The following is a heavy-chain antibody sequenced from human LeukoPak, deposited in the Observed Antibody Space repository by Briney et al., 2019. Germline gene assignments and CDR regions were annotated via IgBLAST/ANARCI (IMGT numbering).Heavy chain of an antibody. D-gene: IGHD3-3*01. J-gene: IGHJ6*03. V-gene: IGHV4-38-2*02. Sequence: PSETLSLTCTVSGYSISSGYDWGCIRQPPGKGLGWIGSIYHSGSTYYNPSLKSRVTISVDTSKNQFSLKLSSVTAADTAVYYCARVASGYNYYYYMDVWGKGTTVTVSS. CDR3: ARVASGYNYYYYMDV. CDR1: GYSISSGYD. CDR2: IYHSGST.